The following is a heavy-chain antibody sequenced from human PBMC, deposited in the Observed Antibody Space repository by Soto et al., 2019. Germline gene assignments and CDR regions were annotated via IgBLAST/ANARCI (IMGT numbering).Heavy chain of an antibody. CDR1: GFAFSSYW. CDR2: INGDGSTT. CDR3: ARVGQGRYYFDY. V-gene: IGHV3-74*01. Sequence: EVHLVESGGGSVQPGGSLKLSCAGSGFAFSSYWIHWDHQVPGKGLVWVSRINGDGSTTSYADSVRGRFTISRDNAKDTLYLQMNSLRAEDTALYYCARVGQGRYYFDYWGQGTLVTVSS. J-gene: IGHJ4*02.